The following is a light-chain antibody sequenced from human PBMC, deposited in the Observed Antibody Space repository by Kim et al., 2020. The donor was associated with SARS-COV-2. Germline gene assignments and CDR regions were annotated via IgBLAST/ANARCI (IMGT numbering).Light chain of an antibody. V-gene: IGLV6-57*02. Sequence: TLTSACAGSGGTLAGNYVHWYQQRPGSVPTTVIYDDNQRPYGVPGRFSGSIDTSSNSASLTISGLQTEDEADYYCQSSNRDSHVVFGGGTQLTVL. J-gene: IGLJ2*01. CDR2: DDN. CDR3: QSSNRDSHVV. CDR1: GGTLAGNY.